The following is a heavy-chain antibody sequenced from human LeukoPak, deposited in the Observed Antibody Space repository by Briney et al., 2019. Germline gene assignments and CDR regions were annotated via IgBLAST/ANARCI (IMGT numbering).Heavy chain of an antibody. V-gene: IGHV3-21*01. CDR2: INSSSSYI. Sequence: GGSLRLSCAASGFTFSSYSMNCVRQTPGKGVEWVSSINSSSSYIYYADSVKGRFTISRDNAKNSLYLQMNSLRAEDTAVYYCARDPGLNNCSGGRCDAFDIWGQGTMVTVSS. CDR1: GFTFSSYS. J-gene: IGHJ3*02. CDR3: ARDPGLNNCSGGRCDAFDI. D-gene: IGHD2-15*01.